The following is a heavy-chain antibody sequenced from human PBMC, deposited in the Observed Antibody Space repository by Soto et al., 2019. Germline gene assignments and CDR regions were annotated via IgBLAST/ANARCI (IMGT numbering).Heavy chain of an antibody. Sequence: SVKVSCKASGGTFSSYRINWVRQAPGQGLEWVGGIVPIRRTADYAQTFQGRVIITADESARTSYMELRSLRYQDTAVYYCVRDSGAKLSSSWGQGTLVPVSS. V-gene: IGHV1-69*13. J-gene: IGHJ4*02. CDR2: IVPIRRTA. CDR3: VRDSGAKLSSS. D-gene: IGHD6-13*01. CDR1: GGTFSSYR.